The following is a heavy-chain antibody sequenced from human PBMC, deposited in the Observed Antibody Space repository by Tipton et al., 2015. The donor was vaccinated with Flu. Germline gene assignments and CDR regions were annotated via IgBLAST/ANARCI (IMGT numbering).Heavy chain of an antibody. V-gene: IGHV4-39*07. Sequence: TLSLTCTVSGGSINSGSYYWAWIRQPPGKGLEWIGSIYYSGNTYYNPSLKSRVSISIDTSRKQFSLKLSSVTAADTAVYYCARGYHGSGNYSSVGIYSWGQGTLVTVSS. CDR3: ARGYHGSGNYSSVGIYS. CDR2: IYYSGNT. D-gene: IGHD3-10*01. CDR1: GGSINSGSYY. J-gene: IGHJ4*02.